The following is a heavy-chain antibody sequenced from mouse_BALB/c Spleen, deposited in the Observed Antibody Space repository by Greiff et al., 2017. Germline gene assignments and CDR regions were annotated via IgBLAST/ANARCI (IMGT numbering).Heavy chain of an antibody. V-gene: IGHV1-4*02. CDR3: ARWGITTRYYFDY. D-gene: IGHD2-4*01. CDR2: INPSSGYT. Sequence: QVQLQQSAAELARPGASVKMSCKASGYTFTSYTMHWVKQRPGQGLEWIGYINPSSGYTEYNQKFKDKTTLTADKSSSTAYMQLSSLTSEDSAVYYCARWGITTRYYFDYWGQGTTLTVSS. J-gene: IGHJ2*01. CDR1: GYTFTSYT.